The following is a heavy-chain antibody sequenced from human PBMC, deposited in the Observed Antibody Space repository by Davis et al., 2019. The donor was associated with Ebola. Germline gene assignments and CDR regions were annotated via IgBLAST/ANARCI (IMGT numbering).Heavy chain of an antibody. J-gene: IGHJ6*02. CDR1: GYTFTDYY. Sequence: AASVKVSCKASGYTFTDYYMHWVRHAPGHGLVWMGWTNPKSGGTNYAQKSQGRVTMTRDTSINIGYMELSRLRSDDSAIYYCATYRTSSLGGYNYYGLDVWGRGTTVTVSS. CDR3: ATYRTSSLGGYNYYGLDV. V-gene: IGHV1-2*02. CDR2: TNPKSGGT. D-gene: IGHD5-18*01.